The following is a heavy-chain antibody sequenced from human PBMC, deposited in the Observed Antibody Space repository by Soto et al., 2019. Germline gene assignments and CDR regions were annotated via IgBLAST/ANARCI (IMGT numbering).Heavy chain of an antibody. D-gene: IGHD2-15*01. Sequence: ASVKGSCKASGYTFSTYDINWVRQATGQGPEWMGWMNPNSGNTGYAQKFQGRVTMTRNTSISTAYMELSSLRSEDTAVYYCARGYCSGGSCYSEYSQHWGQGTLVTVSS. CDR2: MNPNSGNT. J-gene: IGHJ1*01. CDR1: GYTFSTYD. CDR3: ARGYCSGGSCYSEYSQH. V-gene: IGHV1-8*01.